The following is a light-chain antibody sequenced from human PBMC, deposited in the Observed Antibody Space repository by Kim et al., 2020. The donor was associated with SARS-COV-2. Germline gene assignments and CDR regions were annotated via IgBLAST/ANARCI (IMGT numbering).Light chain of an antibody. Sequence: EIVMTQSPATLSVSPGERATLSCRASQSVRSNLVWYQQEPGQAPRLLIYGASTRVTGIPARFSGSGSGTEFTLTISSLQSEDFAVYYCQQYNNWPRTFGQGTKVDIK. CDR2: GAS. CDR1: QSVRSN. J-gene: IGKJ1*01. V-gene: IGKV3-15*01. CDR3: QQYNNWPRT.